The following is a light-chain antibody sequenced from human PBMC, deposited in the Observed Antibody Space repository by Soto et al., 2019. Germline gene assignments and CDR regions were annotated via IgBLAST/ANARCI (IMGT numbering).Light chain of an antibody. CDR1: MRDVGAYNL. CDR3: SAYTARSTRV. Sequence: QSVLTQPASVSGSAGQSITISCSGTMRDVGAYNLVSWYQQHPGTAPKLIIYEVRNRPSGISSRFSGSRSGNTASLTISGLQPEDEGDYDCSAYTARSTRVFGGGTQLTVL. CDR2: EVR. J-gene: IGLJ3*02. V-gene: IGLV2-14*01.